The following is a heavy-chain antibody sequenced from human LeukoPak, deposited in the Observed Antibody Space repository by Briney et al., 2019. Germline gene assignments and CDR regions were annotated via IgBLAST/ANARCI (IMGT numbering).Heavy chain of an antibody. CDR1: GYTFTTYD. CDR2: MNPNSGNS. D-gene: IGHD6-19*01. J-gene: IGHJ5*02. V-gene: IGHV1-8*01. Sequence: ASVTVSCKASGYTFTTYDINWVRQATGQGLEWMGWMNPNSGNSGYTQKFQGRVTMTRNTSISTAYMELSSLRSEDTAVYYCARGRGSGHKENWFDPWGQGTLVTVSS. CDR3: ARGRGSGHKENWFDP.